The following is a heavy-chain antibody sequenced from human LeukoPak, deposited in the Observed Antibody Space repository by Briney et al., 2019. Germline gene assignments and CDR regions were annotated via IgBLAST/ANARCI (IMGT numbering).Heavy chain of an antibody. CDR2: INLNTGDT. CDR3: ARGDLLTGYYLYSLDC. CDR1: GYTFTDYY. J-gene: IGHJ4*02. Sequence: ASVKVSCKASGYTFTDYYMLWVRQAPGQGLEWMGWINLNTGDTNYAQEFQGRVTMIRDTSISTAFMELSSLRSDDTALYYCARGDLLTGYYLYSLDCWGQGTLVTVSS. D-gene: IGHD3-9*01. V-gene: IGHV1-2*02.